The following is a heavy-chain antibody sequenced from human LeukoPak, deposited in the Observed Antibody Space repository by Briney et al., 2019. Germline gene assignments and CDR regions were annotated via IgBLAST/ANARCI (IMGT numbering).Heavy chain of an antibody. CDR2: IYYSGYT. Sequence: PSETLSLTCTVSGGSISSYYWSWIRQPPGKGLEWIGYIYYSGYTNYNPSLKSRVTISVDTSKNQFSLKLSSVTAADTAVYYCARHYRAVDYGDFVDYWGQGTLVTVSS. CDR3: ARHYRAVDYGDFVDY. V-gene: IGHV4-59*08. J-gene: IGHJ4*02. D-gene: IGHD4-17*01. CDR1: GGSISSYY.